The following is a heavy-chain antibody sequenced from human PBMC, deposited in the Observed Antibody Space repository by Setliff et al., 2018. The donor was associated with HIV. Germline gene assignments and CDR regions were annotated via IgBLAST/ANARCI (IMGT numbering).Heavy chain of an antibody. CDR1: RFSFRHYP. Sequence: QTGGSLRLSCVASRFSFRHYPMSWVRQAPGKGLEWVSGISASGDNTYYADSVKGRFTISRDNSKDTLYLQMNSLRADDTAVYYCTKKGPKGQWLVDLYFDSWGQGTLVTVSS. D-gene: IGHD6-19*01. V-gene: IGHV3-23*01. CDR3: TKKGPKGQWLVDLYFDS. J-gene: IGHJ4*02. CDR2: ISASGDNT.